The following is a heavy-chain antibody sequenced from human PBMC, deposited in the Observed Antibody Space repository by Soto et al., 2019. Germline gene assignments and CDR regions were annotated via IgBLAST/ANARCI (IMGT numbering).Heavy chain of an antibody. V-gene: IGHV1-18*01. J-gene: IGHJ6*02. Sequence: GASVKVSCKAPGYTFTSYGISWVRQAPGQGLEWVGWISAYNGNTNYAQKLQGRVTMTTDTSTSTAYMELRSLRSDDTAVYYCARDHYDFWSGPSYYYYGMDVWGQGTTVTVSS. CDR2: ISAYNGNT. D-gene: IGHD3-3*01. CDR1: GYTFTSYG. CDR3: ARDHYDFWSGPSYYYYGMDV.